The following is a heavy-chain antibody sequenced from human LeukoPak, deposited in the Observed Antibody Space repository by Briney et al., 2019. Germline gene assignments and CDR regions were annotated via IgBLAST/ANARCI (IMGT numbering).Heavy chain of an antibody. D-gene: IGHD3-22*01. Sequence: GGSLTLSCAPSGFTFSTYAVIWVRHATGKGLEWVSTISGRCDSTYHADSVKSRFTISTDNSKNTLYLHMNSLRAEDTAVYYCAKERTYYYDTSGYSYPTALDYWGQGTLVTVSS. J-gene: IGHJ4*02. CDR1: GFTFSTYA. CDR3: AKERTYYYDTSGYSYPTALDY. V-gene: IGHV3-23*01. CDR2: ISGRCDST.